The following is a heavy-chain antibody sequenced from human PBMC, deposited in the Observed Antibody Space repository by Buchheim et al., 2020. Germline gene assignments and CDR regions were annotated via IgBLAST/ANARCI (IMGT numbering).Heavy chain of an antibody. D-gene: IGHD2/OR15-2a*01. CDR1: GGSISSSSYY. CDR3: AGHPKPRLSYYYYGMDV. V-gene: IGHV4-39*01. Sequence: QLQLQESGPGLVKPSETLSLTCTVSGGSISSSSYYWGWIRQPPGKGLEWIGSIYYSGSTYYNPSLKSRVTISVDTSKNQFSLKLSSVTAADTAVYYCAGHPKPRLSYYYYGMDVWGQGTT. CDR2: IYYSGST. J-gene: IGHJ6*02.